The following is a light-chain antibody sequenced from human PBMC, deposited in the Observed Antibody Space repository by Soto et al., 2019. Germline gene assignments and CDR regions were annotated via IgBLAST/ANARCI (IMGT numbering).Light chain of an antibody. J-gene: IGKJ3*01. V-gene: IGKV1-17*01. CDR1: HGIRND. CDR2: LAS. CDR3: LQHNSYPLT. Sequence: DIQMNQFPSSLSASVGDRVTITCRASHGIRNDLGWYQQRAGKAPKRLIYLASSLQSGVPSRFSGSGSGTEFTLTISRLQPEDSATYYCLQHNSYPLTFGPGTKVDIK.